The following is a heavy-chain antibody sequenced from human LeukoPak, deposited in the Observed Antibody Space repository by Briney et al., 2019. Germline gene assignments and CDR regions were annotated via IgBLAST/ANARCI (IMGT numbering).Heavy chain of an antibody. V-gene: IGHV1-3*01. CDR3: ARSIIIVPNTSYYYYYMDV. Sequence: GASVNVSCKASGYTFTSHALHWVRQAPGESLEWMAWINGATGNTEYSQKFQARVTITRDTSASTAYMELSSLRSEDTAVYYCARSIIIVPNTSYYYYYMDVWGQGTTVTVSS. J-gene: IGHJ6*02. CDR1: GYTFTSHA. D-gene: IGHD2/OR15-2a*01. CDR2: INGATGNT.